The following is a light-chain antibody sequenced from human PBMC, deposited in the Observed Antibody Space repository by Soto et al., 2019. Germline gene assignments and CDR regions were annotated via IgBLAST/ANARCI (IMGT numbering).Light chain of an antibody. CDR1: QSIRTY. Sequence: DFQMTQSPSSLSASIGDRVTITCRASQSIRTYLNWYQQKPGKAPQLLIYAASRLQSGVPSRFSGSGSGTDFTLTISSLQPEDFATYYCQQSYSTMATFGQGTKVGIK. J-gene: IGKJ1*01. CDR2: AAS. CDR3: QQSYSTMAT. V-gene: IGKV1-39*01.